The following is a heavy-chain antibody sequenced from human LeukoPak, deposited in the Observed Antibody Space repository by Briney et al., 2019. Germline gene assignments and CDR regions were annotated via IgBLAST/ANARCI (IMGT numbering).Heavy chain of an antibody. CDR3: ARFPGDWRDY. D-gene: IGHD3-10*01. CDR2: INPSGGST. V-gene: IGHV1-2*02. J-gene: IGHJ4*02. Sequence: ASVTVSCKASGYTFTTYYIHWVRQAPGQGLEWMGFINPSGGSTSYARKFQGRVTMTRDTSISTAYMELSRLRSDDTAVYYCARFPGDWRDYWGQGTLVTVSS. CDR1: GYTFTTYY.